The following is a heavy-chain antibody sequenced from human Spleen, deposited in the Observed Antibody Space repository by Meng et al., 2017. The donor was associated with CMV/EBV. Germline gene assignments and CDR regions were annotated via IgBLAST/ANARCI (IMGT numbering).Heavy chain of an antibody. CDR3: ARLPTRYCSSTSCYPYYYYGMDV. V-gene: IGHV1-2*02. CDR2: INPNSGDT. CDR1: GYTFTGYY. Sequence: ASVKVSCKASGYTFTGYYLHWVRQAPGQGLEWMGRINPNSGDTSYAQKFQGRVTMTRDTSISTAYMDLASLRSEDTAVYYCARLPTRYCSSTSCYPYYYYGMDVWGQGTTVTVSS. J-gene: IGHJ6*02. D-gene: IGHD2-2*01.